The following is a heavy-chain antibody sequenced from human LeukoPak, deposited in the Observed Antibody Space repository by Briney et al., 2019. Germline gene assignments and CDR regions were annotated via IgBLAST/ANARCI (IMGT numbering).Heavy chain of an antibody. D-gene: IGHD6-6*01. J-gene: IGHJ4*02. V-gene: IGHV3-30-3*01. Sequence: PGGSLRLSCAASGFTFSSYAMHWVRQAPGKGLEWVAVISYDGSNKYYADSVKGRFTISRDNSKNTLYLQMNSLRAEDTAVYYCARDRAPYSSSSLVGYWGQGTLVTVSS. CDR3: ARDRAPYSSSSLVGY. CDR2: ISYDGSNK. CDR1: GFTFSSYA.